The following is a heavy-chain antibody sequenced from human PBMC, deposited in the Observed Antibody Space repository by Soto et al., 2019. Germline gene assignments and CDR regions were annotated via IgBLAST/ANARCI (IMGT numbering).Heavy chain of an antibody. D-gene: IGHD5-18*01. CDR3: AIFLREVDTAMIPGAY. CDR1: GFTSSNYG. Sequence: QVELVESGGGVVQPGGSLRLSCAASGFTSSNYGLHWVRQAPGKGLEWAAVISFDGSNKYYADSMKGRFTVSRDNSKNTLYLQMTGLRTEDTAMYYCAIFLREVDTAMIPGAYWGQGTLVTVSS. CDR2: ISFDGSNK. V-gene: IGHV3-30*03. J-gene: IGHJ4*02.